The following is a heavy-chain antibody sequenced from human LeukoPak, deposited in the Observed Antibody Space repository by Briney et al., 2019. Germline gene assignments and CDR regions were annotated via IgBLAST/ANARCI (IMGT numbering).Heavy chain of an antibody. CDR3: ARQKGYFDY. CDR2: IYYSGST. J-gene: IGHJ4*02. CDR1: GGSISSYY. V-gene: IGHV4-59*01. Sequence: KPSETLSLTCTVSGGSISSYYWSWVRQPPGKGLGWIGYIYYSGSTNYNPSLKSRVTISVDTSKNQFSLKLSSVTAADSAVYYCARQKGYFDYWGQGTLVTVSS.